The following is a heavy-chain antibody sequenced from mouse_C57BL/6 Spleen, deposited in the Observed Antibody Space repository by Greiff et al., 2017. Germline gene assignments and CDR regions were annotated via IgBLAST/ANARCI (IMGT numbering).Heavy chain of an antibody. CDR3: ARGFITTVVDPYAMDY. CDR1: GYTFTSYW. CDR2: IDPSDSYT. D-gene: IGHD1-1*01. Sequence: QVQLQQPGAELVKPGASVKLSCKASGYTFTSYWMQWVKQRPGQGLEWIGEIDPSDSYTNYNQKFKGKATLTVDTSSSTAYMQLSSLTSEDSAVYYCARGFITTVVDPYAMDYWGQGTSVTVSS. V-gene: IGHV1-50*01. J-gene: IGHJ4*01.